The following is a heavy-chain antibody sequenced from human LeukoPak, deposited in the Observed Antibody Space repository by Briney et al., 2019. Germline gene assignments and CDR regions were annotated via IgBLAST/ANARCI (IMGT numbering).Heavy chain of an antibody. CDR3: AKDASGSYWRTTYFDF. Sequence: PGGSLRLSCAASGFTFSSYGMHWVRQAPGKGLEWVAIISYDGSNKYYADSVKGRFTISRDNSRNTLYLQMSSLRAEDTAVYYCAKDASGSYWRTTYFDFWGQGTLVTVSS. V-gene: IGHV3-30*18. CDR1: GFTFSSYG. D-gene: IGHD1-26*01. CDR2: ISYDGSNK. J-gene: IGHJ4*02.